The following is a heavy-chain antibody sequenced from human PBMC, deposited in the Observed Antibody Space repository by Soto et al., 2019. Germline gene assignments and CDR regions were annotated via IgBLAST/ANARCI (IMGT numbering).Heavy chain of an antibody. CDR1: GGSISSGGYY. J-gene: IGHJ4*02. CDR2: IYYSGST. V-gene: IGHV4-31*03. D-gene: IGHD3-22*01. Sequence: QVQLQESGPGLVKPSQTLSLTCTVSGGSISSGGYYWSWIRQHPGKGLEWIGYIYYSGSTYYNPSLNSRVTITIDSSKNQFSLKLSSVTAADTAVYWCARSSDSANYFDYWGQGTLVTVSS. CDR3: ARSSDSANYFDY.